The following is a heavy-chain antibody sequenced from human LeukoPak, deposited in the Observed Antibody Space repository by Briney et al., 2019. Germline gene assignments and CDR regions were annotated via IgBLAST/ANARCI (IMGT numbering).Heavy chain of an antibody. CDR1: GYTFTNYG. J-gene: IGHJ4*02. Sequence: GTSVSLSCKASGYTFTNYGISRVRQAPGQGLEWMGWISAYNGNTNYAQKLQGRVTMTTDTSTSTGYMELRSLRSDDTAVYYCARGRDGYNPTADYWGQGTLVTVSS. CDR3: ARGRDGYNPTADY. CDR2: ISAYNGNT. D-gene: IGHD5-24*01. V-gene: IGHV1-18*01.